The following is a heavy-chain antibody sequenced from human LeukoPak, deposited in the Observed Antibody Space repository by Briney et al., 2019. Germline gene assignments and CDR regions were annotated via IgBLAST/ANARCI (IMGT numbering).Heavy chain of an antibody. D-gene: IGHD3-22*01. V-gene: IGHV4-59*01. J-gene: IGHJ4*02. CDR2: IYHSGST. Sequence: SETLSLTCSVSGGSMSSYYWSWIRQSPGKGLEWIGYIYHSGSTDYNSSLKSRVTISEDTSKKQFSLKVSSVTAADTAVYYCAKDSSGYSDYFDYWGQGTLVTVSS. CDR3: AKDSSGYSDYFDY. CDR1: GGSMSSYY.